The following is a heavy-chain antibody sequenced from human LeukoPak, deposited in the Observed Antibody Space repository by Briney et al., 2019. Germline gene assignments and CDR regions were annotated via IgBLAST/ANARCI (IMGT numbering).Heavy chain of an antibody. D-gene: IGHD3-16*02. V-gene: IGHV1-2*02. CDR3: ARELLNYVWGSYRFGPDY. CDR1: GYTFTAYY. J-gene: IGHJ4*02. Sequence: GASVKVSCKASGYTFTAYYMHWVRQAPGQGLEWMGWINPNSGGTNYSQKFQGRVTMTRDTSISTAYMELSRLRSDDTAVYYCARELLNYVWGSYRFGPDYWGQGTLVTVSS. CDR2: INPNSGGT.